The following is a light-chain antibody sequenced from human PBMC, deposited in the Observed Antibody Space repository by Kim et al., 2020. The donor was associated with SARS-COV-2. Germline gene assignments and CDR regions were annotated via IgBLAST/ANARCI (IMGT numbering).Light chain of an antibody. CDR2: TTY. V-gene: IGKV1-5*03. CDR1: VGISPW. J-gene: IGKJ1*01. Sequence: ASVWDRVTITCRASVGISPWLAWYKQKPGKAPDLLIYTTYKLQSGVPSRFSGSGSETEFTLTISSLQPDDFATYYCQQSGTSPRTFGQGTKVDIK. CDR3: QQSGTSPRT.